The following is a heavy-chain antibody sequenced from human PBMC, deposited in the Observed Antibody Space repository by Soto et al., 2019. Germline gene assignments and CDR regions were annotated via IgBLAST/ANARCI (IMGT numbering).Heavy chain of an antibody. J-gene: IGHJ4*02. Sequence: TSETLSLTCTVSGGSISSYYWSWIRQPPGKGLEWIGYIYYSGSTNYNPSLKSRVTISVDTSKNQFSLKLSSVTAADTAVYYCARERAARTPVRLFDYWGQGTLVTVSS. D-gene: IGHD6-6*01. CDR1: GGSISSYY. CDR3: ARERAARTPVRLFDY. V-gene: IGHV4-59*01. CDR2: IYYSGST.